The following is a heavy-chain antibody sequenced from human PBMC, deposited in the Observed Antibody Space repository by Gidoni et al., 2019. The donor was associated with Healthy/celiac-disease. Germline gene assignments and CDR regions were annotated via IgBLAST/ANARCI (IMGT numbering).Heavy chain of an antibody. CDR1: GGSIRSGGYY. CDR2: IYSSGST. J-gene: IGHJ3*02. CDR3: ARVDSPLGSSSFNAFDI. D-gene: IGHD6-6*01. V-gene: IGHV4-31*03. Sequence: QVQLQESGPGLVKPSQTLSLTCTVSGGSIRSGGYYWSWIRQHPGKGLEWIGYIYSSGSTYYNPSLKSRVTISVDTSKNQFSLKLSSVTAADTAVYYCARVDSPLGSSSFNAFDIWGQGTMVTVSS.